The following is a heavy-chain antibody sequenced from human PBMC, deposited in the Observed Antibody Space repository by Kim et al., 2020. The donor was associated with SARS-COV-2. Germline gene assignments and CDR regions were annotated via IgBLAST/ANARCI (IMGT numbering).Heavy chain of an antibody. Sequence: GGSLRLSCAASGFTFSSYEMNWVRQAPGKGLEWVSYISSSGSTIYYADSVKGRFTISRDNAKNSLYLQMNSLRAEDTAVYYCARASYSSGWYSFDYWGQGTLVTVSS. CDR1: GFTFSSYE. J-gene: IGHJ4*02. CDR2: ISSSGSTI. D-gene: IGHD6-19*01. V-gene: IGHV3-48*03. CDR3: ARASYSSGWYSFDY.